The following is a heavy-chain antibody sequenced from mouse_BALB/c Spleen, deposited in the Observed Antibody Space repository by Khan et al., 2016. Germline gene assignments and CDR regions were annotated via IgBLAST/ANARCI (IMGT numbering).Heavy chain of an antibody. J-gene: IGHJ4*01. D-gene: IGHD2-1*01. Sequence: QVQLQQSGAELARPGASVKLSCKASGYTFTSYWMQWVKQRPGQGLEWIGAIYPGDGDTRYTQKFKGKATLTADKSSSTAYMQLSSLASEDSAVYCEARGDDGNCGYAMDYWGQGTSVTVSS. CDR1: GYTFTSYW. CDR2: IYPGDGDT. CDR3: ARGDDGNCGYAMDY. V-gene: IGHV1-87*01.